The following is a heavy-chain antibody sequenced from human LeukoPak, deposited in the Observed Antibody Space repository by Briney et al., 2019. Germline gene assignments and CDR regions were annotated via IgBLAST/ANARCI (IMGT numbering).Heavy chain of an antibody. Sequence: ASVKVSCKASGYTFTGYYMHWVRQAPGQGLEWMGWINPNSGGTNYAQKFQGRVTMTRDTSISTAYMELSRLRSDDTAVYYCARERGPFWYFDWLPPGMDVWGQGTTVTVSS. J-gene: IGHJ6*02. CDR3: ARERGPFWYFDWLPPGMDV. V-gene: IGHV1-2*02. CDR1: GYTFTGYY. D-gene: IGHD3-9*01. CDR2: INPNSGGT.